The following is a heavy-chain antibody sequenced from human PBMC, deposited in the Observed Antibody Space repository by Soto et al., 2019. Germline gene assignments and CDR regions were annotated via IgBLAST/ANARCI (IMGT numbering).Heavy chain of an antibody. CDR3: ARASSSSWGYNWFDP. J-gene: IGHJ5*02. CDR2: INAGNGNT. CDR1: GYTFTSYA. V-gene: IGHV1-3*01. Sequence: ASVKVSCKASGYTFTSYAMHWVRQAPGQRLEWMGWINAGNGNTKYSQKFQGRVTITRDTSASTAYMELSSRRSEDTAVYYCARASSSSWGYNWFDPWGQGTLGTVSS. D-gene: IGHD6-13*01.